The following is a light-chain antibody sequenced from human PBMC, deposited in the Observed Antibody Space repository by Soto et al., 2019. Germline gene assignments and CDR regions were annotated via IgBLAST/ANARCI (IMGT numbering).Light chain of an antibody. V-gene: IGLV2-14*01. J-gene: IGLJ3*02. Sequence: QSALTQPASVSGSPGQSITISCTGTSSDVGGYNYVSWYRQLPGKAPKLMIYEVSNRPSGVSIRFSGSKSGNTASLTISGLQSEDEADYYCSSYTSRGIPWVFGGGTKVTVL. CDR2: EVS. CDR1: SSDVGGYNY. CDR3: SSYTSRGIPWV.